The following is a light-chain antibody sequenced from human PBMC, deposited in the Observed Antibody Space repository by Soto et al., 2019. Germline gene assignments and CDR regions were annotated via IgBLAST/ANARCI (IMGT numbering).Light chain of an antibody. V-gene: IGKV1-27*01. Sequence: DIQMTQSPSSLSASVGDRVTITCRASQGISNYLALHQQKPGKVPKLLIYAASTLQPGVPSRFRGSGSGTDFTLTISGLLPEDVATYYCQQYNSFPITFGQGTRLEIK. J-gene: IGKJ5*01. CDR2: AAS. CDR1: QGISNY. CDR3: QQYNSFPIT.